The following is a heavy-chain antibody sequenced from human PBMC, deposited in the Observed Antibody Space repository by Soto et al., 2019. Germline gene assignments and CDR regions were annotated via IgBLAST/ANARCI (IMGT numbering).Heavy chain of an antibody. V-gene: IGHV3-48*01. J-gene: IGHJ3*02. D-gene: IGHD3-9*01. CDR1: RFTFSSYG. CDR3: ARVLRSFDWDYAFDI. Sequence: HPGGSLRLSCAASRFTFSSYGMNWVRQAPGKGLEWVSYISSSSTTIYYAESVKGRFTISRDNSKNTLYLQMKSLRAEDTAVYSCARVLRSFDWDYAFDIWGQGAMVTVSS. CDR2: ISSSSTTI.